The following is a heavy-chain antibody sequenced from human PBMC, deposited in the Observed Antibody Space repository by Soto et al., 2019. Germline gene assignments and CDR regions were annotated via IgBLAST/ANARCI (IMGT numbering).Heavy chain of an antibody. CDR3: ARAQFNILTGYYIDY. CDR2: IYYSGST. Sequence: SETPSLTFTVPDGSISSYYWSWIRQPPGEGLEWIGSIYYSGSTNYNPSLKSRVTISVDTSKNQFSLKLRSVTAADTAVYYCARAQFNILTGYYIDYWGQGTLVTVSS. CDR1: DGSISSYY. V-gene: IGHV4-59*01. D-gene: IGHD3-9*01. J-gene: IGHJ4*02.